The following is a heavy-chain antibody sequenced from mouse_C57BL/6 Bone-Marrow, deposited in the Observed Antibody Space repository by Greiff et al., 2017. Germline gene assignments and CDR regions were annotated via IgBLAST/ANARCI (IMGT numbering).Heavy chain of an antibody. CDR3: ARGGVTYSLDY. CDR2: IYPGDGDT. Sequence: VQLQQSGPELVKPGASVKISCKASGYAFSSSWMNWVKQRPGKGLEWIGRIYPGDGDTNYNGKFKGKATLTADKSSSTAYMQLSSLTSEDSAVYFCARGGVTYSLDYWGQGTSGPVSS. D-gene: IGHD2-2*01. J-gene: IGHJ4*01. V-gene: IGHV1-82*01. CDR1: GYAFSSSW.